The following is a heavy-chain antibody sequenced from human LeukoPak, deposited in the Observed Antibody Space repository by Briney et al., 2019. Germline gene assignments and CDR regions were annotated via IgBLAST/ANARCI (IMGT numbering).Heavy chain of an antibody. J-gene: IGHJ4*02. CDR3: AKGHYYDSSGSDY. V-gene: IGHV3-23*01. Sequence: PGGSLRLSCAASGFTLSSYGMSWVRQAPGKGLEWVSAISGSGGSTYYADSVKGRFTISRDNSKNTLYLQMNSLRAEDTAVYYCAKGHYYDSSGSDYWGQGTLVTVSS. CDR1: GFTLSSYG. CDR2: ISGSGGST. D-gene: IGHD3-22*01.